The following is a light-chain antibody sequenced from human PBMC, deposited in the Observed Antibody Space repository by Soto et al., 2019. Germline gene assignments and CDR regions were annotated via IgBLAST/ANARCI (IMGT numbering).Light chain of an antibody. J-gene: IGKJ4*01. V-gene: IGKV1-39*01. CDR2: AAS. CDR3: QQIYSAPLT. Sequence: DIQMTQSPSSVSASVGDRVTITCRASQSITTYLNWYRQKPGKAPKLLIYAASSLQSGVPSRFSGSGSETEFTLSISSLQPEDFATYFCQQIYSAPLTFGGGTKVEIK. CDR1: QSITTY.